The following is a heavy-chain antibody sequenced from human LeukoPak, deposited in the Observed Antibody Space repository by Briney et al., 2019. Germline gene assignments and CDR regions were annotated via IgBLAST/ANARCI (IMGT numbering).Heavy chain of an antibody. V-gene: IGHV4-38-2*02. CDR2: IYHSGST. CDR3: ARGYFSSWYINWFDP. CDR1: GYSISSGYY. D-gene: IGHD6-13*01. Sequence: SETLSLTCTVSGYSISSGYYLGWIRQPPGKGLEWIGTIYHSGSTYYNPSLKSRVTISVDTSKNQFSLKLSSVTAADTAVYYCARGYFSSWYINWFDPWGQGTLVTVSS. J-gene: IGHJ5*02.